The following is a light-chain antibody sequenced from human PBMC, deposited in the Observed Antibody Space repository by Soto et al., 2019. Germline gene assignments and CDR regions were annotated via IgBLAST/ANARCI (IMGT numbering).Light chain of an antibody. J-gene: IGKJ4*01. CDR1: QRVDSS. CDR3: QQRSNWPPVT. CDR2: DAS. Sequence: EIVMTQSPAILSLSSGERATLSCRASQRVDSSLAWYQQTPGQAPRLLIYDASNRATGIPARFSGSGSGTDFTLTISSLEPEDFGVYYCQQRSNWPPVTFGGGTKVDIK. V-gene: IGKV3-11*01.